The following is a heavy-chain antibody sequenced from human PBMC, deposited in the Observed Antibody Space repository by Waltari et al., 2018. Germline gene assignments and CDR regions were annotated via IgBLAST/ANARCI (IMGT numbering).Heavy chain of an antibody. V-gene: IGHV4-61*09. CDR3: ARSIYSSGWF. Sequence: QVQLQESGPGLVKPSQTLSLTCTVSGGSISSGSYYWSWIRQPAGKGLEWIGYIYTSGSTNYNPSLKSRVTISVDTSKNQFSLKLSSVTAADTAVYYCARSIYSSGWFWGQGTLVTVSS. J-gene: IGHJ1*01. CDR2: IYTSGST. D-gene: IGHD6-19*01. CDR1: GGSISSGSYY.